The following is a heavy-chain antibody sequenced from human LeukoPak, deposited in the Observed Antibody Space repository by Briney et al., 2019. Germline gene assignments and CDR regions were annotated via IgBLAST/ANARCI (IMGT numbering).Heavy chain of an antibody. V-gene: IGHV3-23*01. Sequence: GGSLSLSCAVSVFTSSSSAMSWVRHAPGKGLEWGSAISGSGDNTYYADPVKGRFTISRDNSKSTLSLQMNSLRAEDSAIDYGVKRPSFDIWGQGAMVTVSS. CDR1: VFTSSSSA. CDR3: VKRPSFDI. CDR2: ISGSGDNT. J-gene: IGHJ3*02.